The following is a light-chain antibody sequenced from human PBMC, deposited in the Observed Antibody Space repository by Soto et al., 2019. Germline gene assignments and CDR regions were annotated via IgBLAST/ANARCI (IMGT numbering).Light chain of an antibody. V-gene: IGKV3-15*01. CDR1: QTITSN. J-gene: IGKJ4*01. CDR2: GAS. CDR3: QQYNNWPLT. Sequence: EVVMTQSPATLSVSPGNTVTLSCRANQTITSNLAWYQQKPGQAPRLLIYGASTRATGIPASFSGSGSGTEFTLTISSLQSEDFAVYYCQQYNNWPLTFGGGTKVDIK.